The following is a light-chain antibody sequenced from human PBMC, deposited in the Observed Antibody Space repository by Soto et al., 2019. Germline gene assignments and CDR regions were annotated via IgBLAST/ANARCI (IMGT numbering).Light chain of an antibody. J-gene: IGLJ2*01. V-gene: IGLV2-23*03. CDR3: WSYAGNTIFV. Sequence: QSALTQPASVSGSPGQSITISCTGTNNDVGGYKLVSWYQQHPGKDPKVVIYEGSKRPSGVSNRFSGSKSGNTASLTISGLQAEDEAYYYCWSYAGNTIFVFGGGNKLTVL. CDR2: EGS. CDR1: NNDVGGYKL.